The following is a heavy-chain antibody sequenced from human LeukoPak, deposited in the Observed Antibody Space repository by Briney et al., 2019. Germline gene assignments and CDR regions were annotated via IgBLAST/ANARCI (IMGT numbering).Heavy chain of an antibody. CDR3: AKRSSLTTSYFDY. CDR2: ISGSGDRV. D-gene: IGHD3-10*01. Sequence: GGSLSPSCAASGFTLSNYGMTWVRQAPGRGLEWVSTISGSGDRVYYSDSVKGRFTISTDNSKNTLFLQMNSLRPDDTAVYYCAKRSSLTTSYFDYWGQGTLVTVSS. V-gene: IGHV3-23*01. CDR1: GFTLSNYG. J-gene: IGHJ4*02.